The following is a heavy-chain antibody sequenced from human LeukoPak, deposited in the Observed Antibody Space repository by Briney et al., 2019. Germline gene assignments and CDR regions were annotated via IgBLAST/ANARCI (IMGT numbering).Heavy chain of an antibody. CDR2: MNPNRGNT. CDR3: ARVGRTLYGNSAYYYVRPYYLDS. CDR1: GYSFTNYD. Sequence: ASVKVSCKASGYSFTNYDINWVRQAPGQGLEGMLWMNPNRGNTGFAQKFQGRVTIARNTSISTAYMELSSLRSEDTAVYYCARVGRTLYGNSAYYYVRPYYLDSRGQGTLVTVSS. V-gene: IGHV1-8*03. J-gene: IGHJ4*02. D-gene: IGHD3-22*01.